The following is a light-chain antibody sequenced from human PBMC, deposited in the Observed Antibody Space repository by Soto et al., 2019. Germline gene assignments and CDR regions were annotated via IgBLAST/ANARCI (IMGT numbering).Light chain of an antibody. CDR3: SSYTSRSTNYV. CDR2: EVS. V-gene: IGLV2-14*01. J-gene: IGLJ1*01. CDR1: SSDVGGYNY. Sequence: QSVLTQPASVSGSPGQSITISCTGTSSDVGGYNYVSWYQQHPGKAPKLMIYEVSNRPSGVSNRFSGSKSGNTASLTISGLQAEDEADYYCSSYTSRSTNYVFGTGTKVTVL.